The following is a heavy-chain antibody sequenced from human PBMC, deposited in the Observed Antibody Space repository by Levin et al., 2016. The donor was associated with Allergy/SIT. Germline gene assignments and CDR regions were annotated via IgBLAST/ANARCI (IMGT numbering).Heavy chain of an antibody. CDR3: ARDVDVGVVTMALYYYYYGMDV. J-gene: IGHJ6*02. V-gene: IGHV3-23*01. CDR2: ISGSGGST. D-gene: IGHD3-3*01. Sequence: GESLKISCAASGFTFSSYAMSWVRQAPGKGLEWVSAISGSGGSTYYADSVKGRFTISRDNAKNSLYLQMNSLRAEDTAVYYCARDVDVGVVTMALYYYYYGMDVWGQGTTVTVSS. CDR1: GFTFSSYA.